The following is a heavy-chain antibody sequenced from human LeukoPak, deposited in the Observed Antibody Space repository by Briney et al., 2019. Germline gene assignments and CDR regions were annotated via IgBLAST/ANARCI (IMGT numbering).Heavy chain of an antibody. J-gene: IGHJ4*02. CDR3: ARAGGVKTAALDLDY. Sequence: SETLSLTCTVSGGSISSSNYYWGWIRQPPGKGLEWIGSIYYSGSRHYNSSLKTRVTISVDTSKNQFSLKLTSVTTADTAVYYCARAGGVKTAALDLDYWGQGTLVTVSS. CDR1: GGSISSSNYY. CDR2: IYYSGSR. D-gene: IGHD6-25*01. V-gene: IGHV4-39*07.